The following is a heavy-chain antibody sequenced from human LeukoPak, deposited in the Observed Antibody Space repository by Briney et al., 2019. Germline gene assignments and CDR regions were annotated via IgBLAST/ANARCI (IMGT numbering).Heavy chain of an antibody. CDR3: ARDRTTVTLFDY. D-gene: IGHD4-17*01. V-gene: IGHV3-74*01. CDR2: ISTDGAIT. Sequence: GGSLRLSCAASGFTFTSVWMHWFRQVPGRGLVWISRISTDGAITGYADSVKGRFTISRDNAKNTLYLQMNSLRAEDTAVYYCARDRTTVTLFDYWGQGARVTVSS. CDR1: GFTFTSVW. J-gene: IGHJ4*02.